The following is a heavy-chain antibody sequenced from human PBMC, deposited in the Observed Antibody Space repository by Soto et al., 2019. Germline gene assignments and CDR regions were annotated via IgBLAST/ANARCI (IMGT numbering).Heavy chain of an antibody. D-gene: IGHD2-21*01. CDR3: VQSGFGGDCLQSYSAHSHYGLAV. J-gene: IGHJ6*02. CDR1: GFSLSTTGVG. V-gene: IGHV2-5*02. Sequence: SGPTLVNPTQTLTLTCTFSGFSLSTTGVGVGWIRQPPGKALEWLALIYWDDDKRYNPSLKSRLTITKDTSKNQVVLTMTNMDPVDTATYYCVQSGFGGDCLQSYSAHSHYGLAVWGQGTTVTGSS. CDR2: IYWDDDK.